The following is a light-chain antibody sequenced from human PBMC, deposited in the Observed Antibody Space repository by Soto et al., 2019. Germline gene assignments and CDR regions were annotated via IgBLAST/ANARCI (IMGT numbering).Light chain of an antibody. J-gene: IGKJ1*01. V-gene: IGKV1-33*01. CDR1: QDITNS. CDR2: DAS. Sequence: EIQMTQSPSTLSASVGDRVTITCPASQDITNSLNWYQQKPGKAPNLLIFDASNLDAGVPSRFSGSGSGTEFTLTISSMQPDDVATFYCQQYNGYSRTFGQGTKVDIK. CDR3: QQYNGYSRT.